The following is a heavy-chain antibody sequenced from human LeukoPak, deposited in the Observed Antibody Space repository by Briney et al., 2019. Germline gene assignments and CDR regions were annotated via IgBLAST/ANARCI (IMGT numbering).Heavy chain of an antibody. J-gene: IGHJ4*02. V-gene: IGHV4-4*02. CDR1: GASISSSNW. Sequence: SETLSLTCAVSGASISSSNWWSWVRQPPGKGLEWIGEISPSGSTNYNPSLKSRVTMSVDKSKNQFSLNLSSVTAADTAVYYCARGDNWLFDRWGQGTLVTVSS. CDR2: ISPSGST. CDR3: ARGDNWLFDR. D-gene: IGHD1-20*01.